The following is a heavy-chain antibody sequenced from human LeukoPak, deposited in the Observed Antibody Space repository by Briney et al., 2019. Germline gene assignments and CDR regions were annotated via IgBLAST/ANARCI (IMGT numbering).Heavy chain of an antibody. J-gene: IGHJ5*02. V-gene: IGHV4-39*07. Sequence: KASETLSLTCTVSGGSISSSSYYWGWIRQPPGKGLEWIGSIYYSGSTYYNPSLKSRVTISVDTSKNQFSLKLSSVTAADTAVYYCARDPGAAADHNPWGQGTLVTVSS. CDR2: IYYSGST. D-gene: IGHD6-13*01. CDR1: GGSISSSSYY. CDR3: ARDPGAAADHNP.